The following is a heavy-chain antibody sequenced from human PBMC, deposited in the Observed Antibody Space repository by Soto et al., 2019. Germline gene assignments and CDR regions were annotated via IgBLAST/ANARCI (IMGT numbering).Heavy chain of an antibody. Sequence: QVQLVESVGGVVQPGRSLRLSCAASGFTFSSYGMHWVRQAPGKGLEWVAVISYDGSNKYYADSVKGRFTISRDNSKNTLYLQMNSLRAEDTAVYYCAKDMEYYDFWSGPEGYFDYWGQGILVTVSS. D-gene: IGHD3-3*01. V-gene: IGHV3-30*18. CDR1: GFTFSSYG. CDR2: ISYDGSNK. CDR3: AKDMEYYDFWSGPEGYFDY. J-gene: IGHJ4*02.